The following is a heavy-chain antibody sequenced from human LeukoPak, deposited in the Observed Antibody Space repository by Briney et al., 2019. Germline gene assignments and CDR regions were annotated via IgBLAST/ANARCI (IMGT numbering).Heavy chain of an antibody. Sequence: ASVKVSCKASGYTFTSYYMHWVRQAPGQGLEWMGIINPSGGSTSYAQKFQGRVTMTTDTSTSTAYMELRSLRSDDTAVYYCARDGYSGYDRFDYWGQGNLVTVSS. V-gene: IGHV1-46*01. CDR2: INPSGGST. CDR1: GYTFTSYY. D-gene: IGHD5-12*01. CDR3: ARDGYSGYDRFDY. J-gene: IGHJ4*02.